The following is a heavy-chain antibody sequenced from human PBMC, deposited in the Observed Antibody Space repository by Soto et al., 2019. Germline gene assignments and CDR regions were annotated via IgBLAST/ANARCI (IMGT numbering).Heavy chain of an antibody. CDR2: IIPIIDTT. Sequence: QVELVQSGAEVKKPGSSVKVSCKASGVTFSSYAINWVRQAPGQGLEWIGGIIPIIDTTIYAQKFQVRVNVTAEEPTRTTYMELSSMSSEDTAVYFCVRGGDGHNSYYFDHWGPGTQVAASS. CDR1: GVTFSSYA. J-gene: IGHJ4*02. CDR3: VRGGDGHNSYYFDH. D-gene: IGHD3-3*01. V-gene: IGHV1-69*01.